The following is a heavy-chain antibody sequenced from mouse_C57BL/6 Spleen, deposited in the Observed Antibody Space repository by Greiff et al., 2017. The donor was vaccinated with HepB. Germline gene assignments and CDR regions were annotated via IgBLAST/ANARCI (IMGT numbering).Heavy chain of an antibody. CDR2: ISSGSSTI. CDR3: AREGNYVYFDY. D-gene: IGHD2-1*01. V-gene: IGHV5-17*01. J-gene: IGHJ2*01. CDR1: GFTFSDYG. Sequence: EVKLVESGGGLVKPGGSLKLSCAASGFTFSDYGMHWVRQAPEKGLEWVAYISSGSSTIYYADTVKGRFTISRDNAKNTLFLQMTSRRSEDTAMYYCAREGNYVYFDYWGQGTTLTVSS.